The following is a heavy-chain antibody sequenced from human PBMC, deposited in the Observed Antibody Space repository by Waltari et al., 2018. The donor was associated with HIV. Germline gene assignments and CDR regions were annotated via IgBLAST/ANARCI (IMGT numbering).Heavy chain of an antibody. D-gene: IGHD2-2*02. J-gene: IGHJ4*02. CDR2: LNPNRCGT. CDR1: GYTFTGYY. CDR3: ARSYCSSTSCYTCDY. Sequence: QVQLVQSGAEVKKPGASVKVSCKASGYTFTGYYMHWVRQAAGQGIEWGGWLNPNRCGTNYAQKFQGRVTMTRDTSISTAYMELSRLRSDDTAVYYCARSYCSSTSCYTCDYWGQGTLVTVSS. V-gene: IGHV1-2*02.